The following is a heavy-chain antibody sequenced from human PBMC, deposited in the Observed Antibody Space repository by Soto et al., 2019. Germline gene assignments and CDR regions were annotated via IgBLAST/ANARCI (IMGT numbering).Heavy chain of an antibody. CDR1: GFTFSSYW. V-gene: IGHV3-74*01. J-gene: IGHJ3*02. Sequence: GGSLRLSCAASGFTFSSYWMHWVRQAPGKGLVWVSRINSDGSSTSYADSMKGRFTISRDNAKNTLYLQMNSLRAEDTAVYYCARADGSYYDFWSGYKYDAFDIWGQGTMVTVSS. CDR3: ARADGSYYDFWSGYKYDAFDI. CDR2: INSDGSST. D-gene: IGHD3-3*01.